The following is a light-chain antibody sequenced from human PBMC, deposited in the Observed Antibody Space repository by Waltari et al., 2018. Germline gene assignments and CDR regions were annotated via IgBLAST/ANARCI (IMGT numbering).Light chain of an antibody. CDR3: ASYTNSNTLV. CDR1: SSDVGGHNY. J-gene: IGLJ1*01. V-gene: IGLV2-14*01. CDR2: EVG. Sequence: QSALTQPASVSGSPGQSITISCTGTSSDVGGHNYVSWYQQHPGKAPQLMIYEVGYRPSGISSRFSGSKSGNTASLTISGLQAEDEADYYCASYTNSNTLVFGTGTKVTVL.